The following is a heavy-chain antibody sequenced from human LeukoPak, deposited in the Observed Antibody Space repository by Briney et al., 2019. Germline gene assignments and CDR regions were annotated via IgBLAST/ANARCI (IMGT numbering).Heavy chain of an antibody. V-gene: IGHV3-49*03. CDR3: SRESRSWLTSDY. J-gene: IGHJ4*02. CDR2: IRSKAYGGTT. D-gene: IGHD6-13*01. CDR1: GFTFGDYA. Sequence: GGSLRLSCTASGFTFGDYAMNWFRQAPGKGLECVGFIRSKAYGGTTEYAASVKGRFTISRDDSKSIAYLQMNSLKTEDTGVYYCSRESRSWLTSDYWGQGTLVTVSS.